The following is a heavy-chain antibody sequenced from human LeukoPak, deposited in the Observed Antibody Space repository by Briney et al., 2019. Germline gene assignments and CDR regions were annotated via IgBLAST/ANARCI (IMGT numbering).Heavy chain of an antibody. D-gene: IGHD1-26*01. J-gene: IGHJ4*02. CDR1: GGSISSGGYY. CDR2: IYYSGST. V-gene: IGHV4-31*03. Sequence: ASETLSLTCTVSGGSISSGGYYWNWIRQHPGKGLEWIGFIYYSGSTYHNPSLKSRVSISVDTSKNQFSLKLSSVTAADTAVYYCARAEQEIVGATTLDYWGQGTLVTVSS. CDR3: ARAEQEIVGATTLDY.